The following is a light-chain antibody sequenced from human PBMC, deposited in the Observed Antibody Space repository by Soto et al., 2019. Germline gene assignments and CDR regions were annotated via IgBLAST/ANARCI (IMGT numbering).Light chain of an antibody. CDR1: SSDVGGYNY. Sequence: QSALTQPASVSGSPGQSITISCTGTSSDVGGYNYVSWYQQHPGKAPKLMIYDGSNRPSGVSNRFSGSKSGNTASLTISGLQAEEEADYYCSSYTSSSTYVVFGGGTKLTVL. J-gene: IGLJ2*01. V-gene: IGLV2-14*01. CDR2: DGS. CDR3: SSYTSSSTYVV.